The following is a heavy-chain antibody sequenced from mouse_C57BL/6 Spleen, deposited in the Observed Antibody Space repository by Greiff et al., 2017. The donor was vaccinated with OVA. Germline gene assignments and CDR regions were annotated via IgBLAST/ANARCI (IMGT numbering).Heavy chain of an antibody. D-gene: IGHD1-1*01. CDR1: GYTFTSYW. V-gene: IGHV1-69*01. J-gene: IGHJ3*01. CDR3: ARSDYYGSSYEFAY. Sequence: QVQLQQPGAELVMPGASVKLSCKASGYTFTSYWMHWVKQRPGQGLEWIGEIDPSDSYINYNQKFKGKSTLTVDKSSSTAYMQLSSLTSEDSAVYYCARSDYYGSSYEFAYWGQGTLVTVSA. CDR2: IDPSDSYI.